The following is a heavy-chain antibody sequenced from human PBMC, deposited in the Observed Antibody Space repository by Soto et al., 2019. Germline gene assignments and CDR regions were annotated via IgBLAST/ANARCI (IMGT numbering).Heavy chain of an antibody. CDR3: ASQTYYYDRIVPNWFDH. V-gene: IGHV1-69*13. J-gene: IGHJ5*02. Sequence: ASVKVSCKASGGTFSSYAISWVRQAPGQGLEWMGGIIPIFGTANYAQKFQGRVTITADESTSTAYMELSSLRSDDTAVYYCASQTYYYDRIVPNWFDHWGQGTLVTVSS. CDR1: GGTFSSYA. D-gene: IGHD3-22*01. CDR2: IIPIFGTA.